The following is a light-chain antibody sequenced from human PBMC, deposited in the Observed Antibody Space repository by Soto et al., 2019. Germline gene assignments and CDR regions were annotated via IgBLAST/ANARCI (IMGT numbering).Light chain of an antibody. CDR1: QSVSSN. CDR3: QQYNSWTLT. V-gene: IGKV3-15*01. Sequence: VMTQSPAGLCMTQKERATLSCRASQSVSSNLAWYQQKPGQAPRLLIYGASTRATGIPARFSGSGPGTEFTLTISSLQSEDCAVYYCQQYNSWTLTFGQGTRLEIK. J-gene: IGKJ5*01. CDR2: GAS.